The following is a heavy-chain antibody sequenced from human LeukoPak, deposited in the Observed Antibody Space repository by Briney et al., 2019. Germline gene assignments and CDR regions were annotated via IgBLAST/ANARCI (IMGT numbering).Heavy chain of an antibody. D-gene: IGHD5-18*01. CDR3: ARDMTGYSYGQGLDY. CDR1: GFTFSSYA. Sequence: GGSLRLSCAASGFTFSSYAMHWVRQAPGKGLEWVAIISYDGSNKYYADSVKGRFTISRDNSKNTLWLQMNSLRAEDAAVYYCARDMTGYSYGQGLDYWGQGTLVTVSS. J-gene: IGHJ4*02. V-gene: IGHV3-30-3*01. CDR2: ISYDGSNK.